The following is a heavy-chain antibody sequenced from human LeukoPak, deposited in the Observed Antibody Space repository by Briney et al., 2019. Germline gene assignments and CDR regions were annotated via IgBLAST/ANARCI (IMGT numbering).Heavy chain of an antibody. CDR2: INHSGST. J-gene: IGHJ4*02. D-gene: IGHD3-16*02. CDR1: GGSFSGYY. CDR3: ARGRLGELSLFDY. Sequence: SETLSLTCAVYGGSFSGYYWSWIRQPPGKGLEWIGEINHSGSTNYNPSLKSRVTISVDTSKNQFSLKLSSVTAADTAVYYCARGRLGELSLFDYWGQGTLVTVSS. V-gene: IGHV4-34*01.